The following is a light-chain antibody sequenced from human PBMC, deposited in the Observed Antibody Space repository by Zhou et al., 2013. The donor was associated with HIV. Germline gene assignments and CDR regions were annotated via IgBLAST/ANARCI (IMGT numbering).Light chain of an antibody. CDR1: QTISNW. CDR2: AAS. V-gene: IGKV1D-12*01. Sequence: DIQMTQSPSSVSASIGDRVTITCRASQTISNWLAWYQQKPGKAPKLLIFAASSLQSGVPSRFSGSGSGTDFTLTISSLQPEDFATYYCQQANSFPATFGQGTRLEIK. J-gene: IGKJ5*01. CDR3: QQANSFPAT.